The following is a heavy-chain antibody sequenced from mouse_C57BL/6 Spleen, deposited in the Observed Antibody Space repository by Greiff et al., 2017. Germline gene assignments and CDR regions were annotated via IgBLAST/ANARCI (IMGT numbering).Heavy chain of an antibody. CDR3: ARSFSSPFAD. V-gene: IGHV1-42*01. Sequence: EVQLVESGPELVKPGASVKISCKASGYSFTGYYMNWVKQSPEKGLEWIGEINPSTGGTTYNQKFKAKATLTVDKSSSTAYMQRKSLTSEDSAVYYFARSFSSPFADWGQGTLVTVSA. CDR1: GYSFTGYY. CDR2: INPSTGGT. J-gene: IGHJ3*01. D-gene: IGHD1-1*01.